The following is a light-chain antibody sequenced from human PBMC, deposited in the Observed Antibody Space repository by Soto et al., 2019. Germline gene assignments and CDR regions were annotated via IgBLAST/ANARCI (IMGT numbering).Light chain of an antibody. CDR1: QSINSY. V-gene: IGKV1-39*01. CDR3: QQYGSSGT. CDR2: AAS. J-gene: IGKJ1*01. Sequence: DIKMYQSPSSLSATVGDRVTMTCRASQSINSYLNWYQQKPGRAPKLLIYAASSLQSGVPSRFSGSGSGTDFTLTISRLEPEDFAVYYCQQYGSSGTFGQGTKV.